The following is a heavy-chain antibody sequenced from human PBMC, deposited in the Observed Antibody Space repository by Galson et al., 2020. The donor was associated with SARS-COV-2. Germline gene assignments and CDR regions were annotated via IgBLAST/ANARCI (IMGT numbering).Heavy chain of an antibody. D-gene: IGHD1-26*01. Sequence: GGSLRLSCAASGFTFSSYAMHWVRQAPGKGLEWVAVISYAGSNKYYADSVKGRFTISRDNSKNTLYLQMNSLRAEDTAVYYCARVSSGSYSGYFDYWGQGTLVTVSS. J-gene: IGHJ4*02. V-gene: IGHV3-30*04. CDR2: ISYAGSNK. CDR1: GFTFSSYA. CDR3: ARVSSGSYSGYFDY.